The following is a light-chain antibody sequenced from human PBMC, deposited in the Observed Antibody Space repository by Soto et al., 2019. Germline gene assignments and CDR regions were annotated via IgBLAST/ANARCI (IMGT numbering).Light chain of an antibody. CDR1: SSDVGGYNF. J-gene: IGLJ2*01. V-gene: IGLV2-8*01. CDR2: DVT. Sequence: QSVLTQPPSASGSPGQSVTISCTAASSDVGGYNFVSWYQHHPGKAPRLMSYDVTQRPSGVPDRFSGSKSGNTASLTVSGLQVDDEAYYYCSSYAGSSIPVAFGGGTKLTVL. CDR3: SSYAGSSIPVA.